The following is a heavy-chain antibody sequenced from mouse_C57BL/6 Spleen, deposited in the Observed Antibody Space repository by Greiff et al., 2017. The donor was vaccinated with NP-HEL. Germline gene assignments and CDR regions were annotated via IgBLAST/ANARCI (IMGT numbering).Heavy chain of an antibody. D-gene: IGHD1-1*01. Sequence: QVQLQQPGAELVMPGASVKLSCKASGYTFTSYWMHWVKQRPGQGLEWIGEIDPSDSYTNYNQKFKGKSTLTVDKSSSTAYIQLSSLTSEDSAVYYCAAVITTAEGWYFDVWGTGTTVTVSS. V-gene: IGHV1-69*01. CDR1: GYTFTSYW. CDR3: AAVITTAEGWYFDV. CDR2: IDPSDSYT. J-gene: IGHJ1*03.